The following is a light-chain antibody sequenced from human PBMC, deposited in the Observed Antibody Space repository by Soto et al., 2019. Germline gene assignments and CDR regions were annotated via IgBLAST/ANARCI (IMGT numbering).Light chain of an antibody. J-gene: IGKJ2*01. CDR3: QQSYSTPYT. Sequence: DIHMTQSPSSLFASVGDRVTITCRASQSISNYLNWYQQKPGKAPNLLIYIASNLHSGVPSRFSGSGSGTDFTPTISSLQPEDFATYYCQQSYSTPYTFGQGTKVDIK. CDR1: QSISNY. V-gene: IGKV1-39*01. CDR2: IAS.